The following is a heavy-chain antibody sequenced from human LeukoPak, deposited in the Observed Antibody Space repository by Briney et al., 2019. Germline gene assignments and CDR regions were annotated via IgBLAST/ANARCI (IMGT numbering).Heavy chain of an antibody. V-gene: IGHV3-66*01. J-gene: IGHJ6*02. CDR1: GFTVSSDY. CDR2: IYTGGST. Sequence: GGSLRLSCAASGFTVSSDYMTWVRQALGKGLEWVSVIYTGGSTYYADSVKGRFTISRDDSKNTVYLQMNNLRVEDTALYYCARTLNYQYYAMDVWGQGTTVTVSS. CDR3: ARTLNYQYYAMDV.